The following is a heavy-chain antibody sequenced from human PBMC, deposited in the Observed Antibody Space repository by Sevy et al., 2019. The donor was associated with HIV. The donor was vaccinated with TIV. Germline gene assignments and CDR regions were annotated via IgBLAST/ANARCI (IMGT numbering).Heavy chain of an antibody. CDR3: AREGPKNITIFGVVTPYGMDV. CDR2: IIPIFGTA. Sequence: SVKVSCKASGGTFSSYAISWVRQAPGQGLEWMVGIIPIFGTANYAQKFQGRVTITADESTSTAYMELSSLRSEDTAVYYCAREGPKNITIFGVVTPYGMDVWGQGTTVTVSS. V-gene: IGHV1-69*13. D-gene: IGHD3-3*01. J-gene: IGHJ6*02. CDR1: GGTFSSYA.